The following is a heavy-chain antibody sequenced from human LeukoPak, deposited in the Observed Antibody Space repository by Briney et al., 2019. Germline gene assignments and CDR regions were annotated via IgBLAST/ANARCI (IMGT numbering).Heavy chain of an antibody. J-gene: IGHJ4*02. CDR2: IYYSGTT. V-gene: IGHV4-39*07. D-gene: IGHD2-2*01. CDR3: ARELGSSTSRPIDY. Sequence: SQTLSPTCPVSGGSITSSSSYWGWIRQPPGKGLEWIGTIYYSGTTYYNPSLKSRVTISIDAAKNQFSLMLTSVTAADTAVYYCARELGSSTSRPIDYWGQGTLVTVSS. CDR1: GGSITSSSSY.